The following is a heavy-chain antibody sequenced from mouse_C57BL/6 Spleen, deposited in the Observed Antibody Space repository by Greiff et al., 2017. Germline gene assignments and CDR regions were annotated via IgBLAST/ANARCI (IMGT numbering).Heavy chain of an antibody. D-gene: IGHD2-4*01. CDR1: GYTFTSYW. CDR3: AREDYDGSWFAY. CDR2: IHPNSGST. J-gene: IGHJ3*01. Sequence: QVHVKQPGAELVKPGASVKLSCKASGYTFTSYWMHWVKQRPGQGLEWIGMIHPNSGSTNYNEKFKSKATLTVDKSSSTAYMQLSSLTSEDSAVYYCAREDYDGSWFAYWGQGTLVTVSA. V-gene: IGHV1-64*01.